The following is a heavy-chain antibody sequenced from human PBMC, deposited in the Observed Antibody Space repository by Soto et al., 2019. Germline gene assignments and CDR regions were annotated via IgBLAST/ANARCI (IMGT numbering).Heavy chain of an antibody. CDR3: ARRRIWYGLFDY. D-gene: IGHD6-13*01. J-gene: IGHJ4*02. CDR1: GDSISSNSNF. Sequence: QMQLQESGPGLVKPSETLSLTCTVSGDSISSNSNFWGWIRRPPGKGLEWIGRINYSGSIEYNPSLKSRVTISVDTSKHQFSLRLSSVPAADTAVYYCARRRIWYGLFDYWGQGPLVTVSS. CDR2: INYSGSI. V-gene: IGHV4-39*01.